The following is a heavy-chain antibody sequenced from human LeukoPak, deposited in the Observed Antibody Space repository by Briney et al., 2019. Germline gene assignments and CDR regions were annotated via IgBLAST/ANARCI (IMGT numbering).Heavy chain of an antibody. V-gene: IGHV3-23*01. CDR3: ARPYSSSWYEFDY. CDR2: ISGSGGST. Sequence: GGSLRLSCAASGFTFSRYAMSWVRQAPGKGLEWVSLISGSGGSTDYADSVKGRFTISRDNSKNTLYLQMNSLRAEDTAVCYCARPYSSSWYEFDYWGQETLVTVSS. CDR1: GFTFSRYA. J-gene: IGHJ4*02. D-gene: IGHD6-13*01.